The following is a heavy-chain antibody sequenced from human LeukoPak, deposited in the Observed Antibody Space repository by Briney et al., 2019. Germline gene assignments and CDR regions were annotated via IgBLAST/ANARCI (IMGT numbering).Heavy chain of an antibody. Sequence: GGSLRLSCAASGFIFSSYWMHWVRQVPGKGLVWVSRIKSDGSSTTQADSVRGRFTISRDNAKNTLYLQMNSLRAEDTAVYYCARDQTYGDYWYFDLWGRGTLVTVSS. J-gene: IGHJ2*01. CDR1: GFIFSSYW. D-gene: IGHD4-17*01. CDR3: ARDQTYGDYWYFDL. V-gene: IGHV3-74*01. CDR2: IKSDGSST.